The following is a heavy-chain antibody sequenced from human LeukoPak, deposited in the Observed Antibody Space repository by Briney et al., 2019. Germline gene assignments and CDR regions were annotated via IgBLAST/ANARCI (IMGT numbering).Heavy chain of an antibody. D-gene: IGHD7-27*01. CDR2: INHSGSS. V-gene: IGHV4-34*01. J-gene: IGHJ4*02. Sequence: SETLSLTCAVYGGSFSGYYWSWIRQPPGKGLEWIGEINHSGSSNYNPSLKSRVTITVDTYKNQFSLKLSSVTAADTAVYYCARVRATGDHDYWGQGTLVTVSS. CDR1: GGSFSGYY. CDR3: ARVRATGDHDY.